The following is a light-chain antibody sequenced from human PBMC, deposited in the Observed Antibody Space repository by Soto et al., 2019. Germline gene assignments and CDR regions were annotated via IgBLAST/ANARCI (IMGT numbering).Light chain of an antibody. CDR2: GAS. J-gene: IGKJ3*01. CDR3: QQSYSTPFT. V-gene: IGKV3-20*01. CDR1: QSVTSSF. Sequence: EVVLTQSPGTLSLSPGERATLSCRTSQSVTSSFLSWFQQKPGQPPRLLPYGASRRAAGTPDRFSGSGSGTDFTLTISSLQPEDFATYYCQQSYSTPFTFGPGTKVDIK.